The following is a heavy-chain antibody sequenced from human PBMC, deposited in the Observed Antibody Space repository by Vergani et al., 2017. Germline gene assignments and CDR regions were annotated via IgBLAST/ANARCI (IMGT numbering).Heavy chain of an antibody. D-gene: IGHD6-13*01. CDR3: ARDGASSSWSAFDY. CDR1: GGSISSGGYY. Sequence: QVQLQESGPGLVKPSQTLSLTCTVSGGSISSGGYYWSWIRQHPGKGLEWIGYIYYSGSTYYNPSLKSRVTISVDTSKNRFSLKLSSVTAADTAVYYCARDGASSSWSAFDYWGQGTLVTVSS. V-gene: IGHV4-31*03. J-gene: IGHJ4*02. CDR2: IYYSGST.